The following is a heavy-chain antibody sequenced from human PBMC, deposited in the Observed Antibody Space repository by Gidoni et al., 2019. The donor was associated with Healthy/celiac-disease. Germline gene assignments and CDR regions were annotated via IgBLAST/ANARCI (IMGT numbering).Heavy chain of an antibody. V-gene: IGHV3-64D*06. CDR2: ISSNGGST. CDR1: GFTFSSYA. J-gene: IGHJ1*01. CDR3: VKRCGGDCYSSSVSEKYFQH. D-gene: IGHD2-21*02. Sequence: EVQLVESGGGLVQPGGSLRLSCSASGFTFSSYAMHWVRQAPGKGLEYVSAISSNGGSTYYADSVKGRFTSSRDNSKNTLYLQMSSLRAEDTAVYYCVKRCGGDCYSSSVSEKYFQHWGQGTLVTVSS.